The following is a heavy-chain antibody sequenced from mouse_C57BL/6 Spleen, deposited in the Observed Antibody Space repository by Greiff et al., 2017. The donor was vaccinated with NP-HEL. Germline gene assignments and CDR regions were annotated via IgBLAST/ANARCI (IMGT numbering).Heavy chain of an antibody. J-gene: IGHJ2*01. CDR2: INPGSGGT. CDR1: GYAFTNYL. Sequence: QVQLQQSGAELVRPGTSVKVSCKASGYAFTNYLIEWVKQRPGQGLEWIGVINPGSGGTNYNEKFKGKATLTEDKSSSTAYMQLSSLTSEDSAVYFCARSRQLRLRRYFDYWGQGTTLTVSS. CDR3: ARSRQLRLRRYFDY. V-gene: IGHV1-54*01. D-gene: IGHD3-2*02.